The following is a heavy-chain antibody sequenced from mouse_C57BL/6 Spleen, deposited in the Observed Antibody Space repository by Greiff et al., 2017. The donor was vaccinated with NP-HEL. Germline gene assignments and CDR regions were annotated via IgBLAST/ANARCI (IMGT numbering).Heavy chain of an antibody. D-gene: IGHD1-1*01. J-gene: IGHJ3*01. CDR2: ISYDGSN. Sequence: EVQLQESGPGLVKPSQSLSLTCSVTSYSITSGYYWNWIRQFPGNKLEWMGYISYDGSNNYNPSLKNRISITRDTSKNQFFLKLNSVTTEDTATYYWARDGERDYDGSRAWFAYWGQGTLVTVSA. V-gene: IGHV3-6*01. CDR3: ARDGERDYDGSRAWFAY. CDR1: SYSITSGYY.